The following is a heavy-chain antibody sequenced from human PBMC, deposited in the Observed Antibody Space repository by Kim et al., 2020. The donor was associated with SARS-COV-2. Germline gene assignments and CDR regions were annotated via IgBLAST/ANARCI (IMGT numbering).Heavy chain of an antibody. CDR2: INHSGST. V-gene: IGHV4-34*01. D-gene: IGHD3-10*01. J-gene: IGHJ4*02. CDR3: ARIKTLDNYYGSGNFDY. Sequence: SETLSFTCAVYGGSFSGYYWSWIRQPPGKGLEWIGEINHSGSTNYNPSLKSRVTISVDTSKNQFSLKLSSVTAADTAVYYCARIKTLDNYYGSGNFDYWGQGTLVTVSS. CDR1: GGSFSGYY.